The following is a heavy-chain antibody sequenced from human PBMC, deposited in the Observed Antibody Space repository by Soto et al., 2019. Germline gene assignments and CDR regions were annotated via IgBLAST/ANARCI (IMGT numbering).Heavy chain of an antibody. CDR1: GFTFSNYG. V-gene: IGHV3-33*01. Sequence: GGSLXLSCAASGFTFSNYGFHWLRQAPGKGLEWVGVIWYDGSKKYYVDSVRGRFTISRDNSKDTLYLQMDRLRVEDTAVYYCAGDPSTNWNPPFVYWGQGALVTVSS. CDR3: AGDPSTNWNPPFVY. CDR2: IWYDGSKK. J-gene: IGHJ4*02. D-gene: IGHD1-1*01.